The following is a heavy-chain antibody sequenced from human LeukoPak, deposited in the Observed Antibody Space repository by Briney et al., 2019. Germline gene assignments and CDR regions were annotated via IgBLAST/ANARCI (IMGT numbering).Heavy chain of an antibody. D-gene: IGHD2-15*01. CDR1: GFTFSSYS. CDR2: ISSSSSTI. Sequence: GGSLRLSCAASGFTFSSYSMNWVRQAPGKGLGWVSYISSSSSTIYYADSVKGRFTISRDNAKNSLYLQMNSLRAEDTAVYYCARSPGDCSGGSCYSYENDAFDIWGQGTMVTVSS. CDR3: ARSPGDCSGGSCYSYENDAFDI. V-gene: IGHV3-48*01. J-gene: IGHJ3*02.